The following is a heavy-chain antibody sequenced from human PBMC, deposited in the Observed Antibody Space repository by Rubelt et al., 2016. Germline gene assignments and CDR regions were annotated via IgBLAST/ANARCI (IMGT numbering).Heavy chain of an antibody. CDR2: MYSGGST. J-gene: IGHJ6*02. Sequence: RQAPGKGLEWVSIMYSGGSTYYADSVKGRFTISRDNSKNTLYLQMNTLRADDTAVYYCARERGDGSATRDYYYYGMDVWGQGTTVTVSS. CDR3: ARERGDGSATRDYYYYGMDV. D-gene: IGHD5-24*01. V-gene: IGHV3-53*01.